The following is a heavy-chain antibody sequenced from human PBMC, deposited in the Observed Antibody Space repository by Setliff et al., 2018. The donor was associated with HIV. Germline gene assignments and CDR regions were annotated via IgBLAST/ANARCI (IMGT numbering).Heavy chain of an antibody. D-gene: IGHD7-27*01. J-gene: IGHJ4*02. V-gene: IGHV3-21*01. Sequence: GGSLRLSCAASGFTFSTNAMSWVRRAPGKGLEWVSSITSFGYIYYADSLKGRFTVSRDDAKNSLYLEMTDLRDEDTALYYCVSNWGNYWGQGTLVTVSS. CDR1: GFTFSTNA. CDR3: VSNWGNY. CDR2: ITSFGYI.